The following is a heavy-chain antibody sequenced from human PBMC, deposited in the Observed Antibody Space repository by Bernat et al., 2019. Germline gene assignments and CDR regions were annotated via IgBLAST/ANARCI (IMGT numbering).Heavy chain of an antibody. J-gene: IGHJ4*02. D-gene: IGHD1-1*01. CDR1: GASISSHY. CDR2: IYFSGST. Sequence: QVQLQESGPGLVKPSETLSLTCTVSGASISSHYWSWIRQPPGKGLEWIGYIYFSGSTNYNPTLKSRVTISIDTSKSRFSLKLSSVTAADTAVYHCARRYGPLDYFDYWGQGTRVTVSS. V-gene: IGHV4-59*08. CDR3: ARRYGPLDYFDY.